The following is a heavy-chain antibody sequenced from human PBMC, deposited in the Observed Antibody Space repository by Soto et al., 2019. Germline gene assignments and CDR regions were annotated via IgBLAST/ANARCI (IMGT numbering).Heavy chain of an antibody. CDR2: TYYRSKWYN. CDR1: GDSVSSNSAA. J-gene: IGHJ6*02. V-gene: IGHV6-1*01. D-gene: IGHD5-12*01. CDR3: ARGVATTLYYYYYGMDV. Sequence: SQTLSLTCAISGDSVSSNSAAWNWIRQSPSRGLEWLGRTYYRSKWYNDYAVSVKSRITINPDTSKNQFSLQLSSVTPEDTAVYYCARGVATTLYYYYYGMDVWGQGTTVTVSS.